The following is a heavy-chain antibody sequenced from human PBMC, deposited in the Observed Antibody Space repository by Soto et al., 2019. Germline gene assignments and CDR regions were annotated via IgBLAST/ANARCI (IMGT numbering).Heavy chain of an antibody. D-gene: IGHD3-22*01. CDR3: ANLLLRPTNNWFDP. Sequence: EVQLLESGGGLVQPGGSPRLSCAASGFTFSSYAMSWVRQAPGKGLEWVSAISGSGGSTYYADSVKGRFTISRDNSKNTLYLQMNSLRAEDTDVYYCANLLLRPTNNWFDPWGQGTLVTVSS. CDR1: GFTFSSYA. CDR2: ISGSGGST. V-gene: IGHV3-23*01. J-gene: IGHJ5*02.